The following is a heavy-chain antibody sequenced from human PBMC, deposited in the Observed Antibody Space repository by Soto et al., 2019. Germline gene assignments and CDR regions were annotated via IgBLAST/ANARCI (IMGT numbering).Heavy chain of an antibody. J-gene: IGHJ6*02. D-gene: IGHD5-18*01. Sequence: GGSLRLSCAASGFTFSTYDMHWVRQSPGKGLEWVPYISSSTETTYYADSVKGRFSISRDNAKMSLYLQMNSLRDEDTAVYYCARYTSLFTLYIPRTYYYVMDVWGQGTTVTVSS. CDR3: ARYTSLFTLYIPRTYYYVMDV. V-gene: IGHV3-48*02. CDR2: ISSSTETT. CDR1: GFTFSTYD.